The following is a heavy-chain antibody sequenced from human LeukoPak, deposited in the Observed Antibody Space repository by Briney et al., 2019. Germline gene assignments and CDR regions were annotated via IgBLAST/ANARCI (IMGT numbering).Heavy chain of an antibody. J-gene: IGHJ3*02. CDR1: GYTFTSYY. CDR3: ATSSEGYYDSSGLDAFDI. V-gene: IGHV1-24*01. CDR2: FDPEDGET. D-gene: IGHD3-22*01. Sequence: GASVKVSCKASGYTFTSYYMHWVRQAPGKGLEWMGGFDPEDGETIYAQKFQGRVTMTEDTSTDTAYMELSSLRSEDTAVYYCATSSEGYYDSSGLDAFDIWGQGTMVTVSS.